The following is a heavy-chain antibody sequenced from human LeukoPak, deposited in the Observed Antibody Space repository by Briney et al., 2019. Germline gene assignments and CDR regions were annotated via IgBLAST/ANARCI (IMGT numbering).Heavy chain of an antibody. Sequence: GASVNVSCKASGGTFSSYAISWVRQAPGQGLEWMGWISAYNGDTNYAQKVQDRVTMTTDTSTSTAHMELRGLRSDDTAIYFCATHHSVMITSGRVFIPDYYYGMDVWGQGTTVTVSS. D-gene: IGHD3-16*01. CDR3: ATHHSVMITSGRVFIPDYYYGMDV. V-gene: IGHV1-18*01. CDR1: GGTFSSYA. CDR2: ISAYNGDT. J-gene: IGHJ6*02.